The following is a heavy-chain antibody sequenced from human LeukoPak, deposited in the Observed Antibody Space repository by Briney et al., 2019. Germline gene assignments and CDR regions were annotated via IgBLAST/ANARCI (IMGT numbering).Heavy chain of an antibody. CDR1: VCTFSSYA. Sequence: GGSLRLSCSASVCTFSSYAMSWVRQAPGKVLEWVSASSGSGGSTYYADSVKGRFTISRDNSKNTLYLQMNSLRAEDTGVFYCAKNEGSNYYDPFHHWGQGTLVTVSS. V-gene: IGHV3-23*01. J-gene: IGHJ1*01. D-gene: IGHD3-22*01. CDR3: AKNEGSNYYDPFHH. CDR2: SSGSGGST.